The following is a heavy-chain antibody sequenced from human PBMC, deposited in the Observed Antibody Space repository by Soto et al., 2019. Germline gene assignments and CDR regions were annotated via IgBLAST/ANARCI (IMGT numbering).Heavy chain of an antibody. CDR3: ARVEHIVVVTASLDY. Sequence: QVQLVQSGAEVKKPGASVKVSCKASGYTFTSYGISWVRQAPGQGLEWMGWISAYNGNTNYVQKLQGRVTMTTDTSTSTAYMELRSLRSDDTAVYYCARVEHIVVVTASLDYWGQGTLVTVSS. J-gene: IGHJ4*02. CDR2: ISAYNGNT. D-gene: IGHD2-21*02. CDR1: GYTFTSYG. V-gene: IGHV1-18*01.